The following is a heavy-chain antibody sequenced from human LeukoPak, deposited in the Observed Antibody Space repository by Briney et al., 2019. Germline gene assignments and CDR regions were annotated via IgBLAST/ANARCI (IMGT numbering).Heavy chain of an antibody. CDR3: ARVMVRGVIYDY. Sequence: PGGSLRLSCAASGFTFSSYAMSWVRQAPGKGLEWVSAISGSGGSTYYADSVKGRFTISRDNSKNTLYLQMGSLRAEDMAVYYCARVMVRGVIYDYWGQGTLVTVSS. CDR2: ISGSGGST. CDR1: GFTFSSYA. D-gene: IGHD3-10*01. V-gene: IGHV3-23*01. J-gene: IGHJ4*02.